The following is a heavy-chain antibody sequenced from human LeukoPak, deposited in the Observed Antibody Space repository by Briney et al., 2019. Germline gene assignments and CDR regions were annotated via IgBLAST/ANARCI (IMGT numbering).Heavy chain of an antibody. V-gene: IGHV4-59*01. CDR1: GGAISSYY. J-gene: IGHJ3*02. Sequence: SETLSLTCTVSGGAISSYYWSWIRQPPGKGLEGIGYINYSGSTNYNPSLKSRVTISVDTSKTQFSLALSSVSGADTAVYYCARDTVKGIAVAGGAFDIWGQGTMVTVSS. CDR2: INYSGST. D-gene: IGHD6-19*01. CDR3: ARDTVKGIAVAGGAFDI.